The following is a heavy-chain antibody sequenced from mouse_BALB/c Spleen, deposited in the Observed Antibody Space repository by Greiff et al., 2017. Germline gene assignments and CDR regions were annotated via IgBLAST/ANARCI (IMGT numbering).Heavy chain of an antibody. J-gene: IGHJ4*01. D-gene: IGHD2-1*01. CDR1: GFTFSSYA. CDR3: ARWGGNFHYYAMDY. Sequence: EVKLVESGGGLVKPGGSLKLSCAASGFTFSSYAMSWVRQSPEKRLEWVAEISSGGSYTYYPDTVTGRFTISRDNAKNTLYLQMTSLRSEDTAMYYCARWGGNFHYYAMDYWGQGTSVTVSS. CDR2: ISSGGSYT. V-gene: IGHV5-9-4*01.